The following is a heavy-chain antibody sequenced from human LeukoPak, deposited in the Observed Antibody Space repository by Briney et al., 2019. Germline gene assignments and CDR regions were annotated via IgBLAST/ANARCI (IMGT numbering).Heavy chain of an antibody. CDR1: GYSFTSYW. CDR2: IYPGDSDT. J-gene: IGHJ4*02. Sequence: GESLQISCKGSGYSFTSYWIGWVRQMPGKGLEWMGIIYPGDSDTRYSPSFQGQVTISADKSISTAYLQWSSLKASDTAMYYCAGARFLATQTYYFDYWGQGSLVTVSS. CDR3: AGARFLATQTYYFDY. D-gene: IGHD3-3*01. V-gene: IGHV5-51*01.